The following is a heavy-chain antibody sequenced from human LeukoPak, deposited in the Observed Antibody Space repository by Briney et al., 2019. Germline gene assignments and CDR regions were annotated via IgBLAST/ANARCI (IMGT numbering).Heavy chain of an antibody. CDR3: ARGYYGSGTFQDWFDS. CDR2: IYSSGST. J-gene: IGHJ5*01. D-gene: IGHD3-10*01. V-gene: IGHV4-4*07. CDR1: GGSISGYY. Sequence: SETLSLTCTVSGGSISGYYWSWIRQPAGKGLEWIGRIYSSGSTNYNPSLKSRVTMSVATSKNQFSLKLSSVTAADTAVYYFARGYYGSGTFQDWFDSWGQGTLVTVSS.